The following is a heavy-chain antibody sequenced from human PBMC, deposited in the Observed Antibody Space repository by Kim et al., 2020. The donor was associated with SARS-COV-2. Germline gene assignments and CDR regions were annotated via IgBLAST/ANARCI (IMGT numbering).Heavy chain of an antibody. CDR2: INPNSGGT. J-gene: IGHJ6*02. Sequence: ASVKVSCKASGYTFTGYYMHWVRQAPGQGLEWMGRINPNSGGTNYAQKFQGRVTMTRDTSISTAYMELSRLSSDDTAVYFCARAEDIVNYYYYGMDVWGQETTVTVSS. CDR3: ARAEDIVNYYYYGMDV. V-gene: IGHV1-2*06. D-gene: IGHD5-12*01. CDR1: GYTFTGYY.